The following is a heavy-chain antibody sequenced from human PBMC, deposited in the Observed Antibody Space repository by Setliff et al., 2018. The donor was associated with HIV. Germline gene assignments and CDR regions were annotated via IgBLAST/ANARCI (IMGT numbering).Heavy chain of an antibody. CDR1: GFTFDIYW. CDR3: ARDLYPLTTRYSFDY. CDR2: INQDASKK. D-gene: IGHD4-17*01. Sequence: GGSLRLSCAASGFTFDIYWMSWVRQAPGKGLEWVANINQDASKKYYVDSVKGRFTISRDNSKNTLYLQMNSLRAEDTAVYYCARDLYPLTTRYSFDYWGQGTLVTVSS. V-gene: IGHV3-7*01. J-gene: IGHJ4*02.